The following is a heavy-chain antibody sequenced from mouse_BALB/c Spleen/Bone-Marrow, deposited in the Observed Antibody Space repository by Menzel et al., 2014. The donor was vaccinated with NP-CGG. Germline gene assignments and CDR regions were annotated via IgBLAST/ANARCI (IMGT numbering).Heavy chain of an antibody. CDR2: IDPANGNT. J-gene: IGHJ3*01. Sequence: VQLQQSGAELVKPGASVKLSCTASGFNIKDTYMHWVKQRPEQGLEWIGRIDPANGNTKYDRKFQGKATITADTSSNTAYLQLSSLTSEDTAVYYCASYYYGSSGFAYWGQGTLVTVSA. CDR3: ASYYYGSSGFAY. V-gene: IGHV14-3*02. D-gene: IGHD1-1*01. CDR1: GFNIKDTY.